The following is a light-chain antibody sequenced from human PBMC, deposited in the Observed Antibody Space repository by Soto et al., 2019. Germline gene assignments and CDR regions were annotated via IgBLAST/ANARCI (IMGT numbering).Light chain of an antibody. V-gene: IGLV2-11*01. CDR1: SSDVGAYNY. Sequence: QSALTQPRSVSGSPGQSVTISCTGTSSDVGAYNYVSWYQQHPGKAPKLMTYDVSKRPSGVPDRFSGSKSGNTASLTISGLQAEDEADYYCCSYADNYSYLFGTGTKFTVL. CDR2: DVS. J-gene: IGLJ1*01. CDR3: CSYADNYSYL.